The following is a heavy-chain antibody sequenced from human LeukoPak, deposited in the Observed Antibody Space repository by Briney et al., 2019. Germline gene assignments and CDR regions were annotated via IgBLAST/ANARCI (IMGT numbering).Heavy chain of an antibody. V-gene: IGHV3-30*02. Sequence: TGGSLRLSCAASGFTFSSYGMHWVRQAPGKGLEWVAFIRYDGSNKYYADSVKGRFTISRDNSKNTLYLQMSSLRAEDTAVYYCAKDDVEAVYYYDSSGPGAFDIWGQGTMVTVSS. CDR2: IRYDGSNK. J-gene: IGHJ3*02. CDR1: GFTFSSYG. D-gene: IGHD3-22*01. CDR3: AKDDVEAVYYYDSSGPGAFDI.